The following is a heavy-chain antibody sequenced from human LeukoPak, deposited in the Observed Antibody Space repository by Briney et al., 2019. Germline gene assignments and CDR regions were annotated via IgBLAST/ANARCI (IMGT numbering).Heavy chain of an antibody. V-gene: IGHV3-66*01. Sequence: GGSLRLSCVASGLSVGRNYMTWVRQAPGKGLEWVSVLYRGGVRYYADSVKGRFTFSRDDSKNTLSLLMNNLRPDDTALYYCARAATVTTADAFDIWGQGTMVTVSS. CDR1: GLSVGRNY. J-gene: IGHJ3*02. CDR3: ARAATVTTADAFDI. CDR2: LYRGGVR. D-gene: IGHD4-11*01.